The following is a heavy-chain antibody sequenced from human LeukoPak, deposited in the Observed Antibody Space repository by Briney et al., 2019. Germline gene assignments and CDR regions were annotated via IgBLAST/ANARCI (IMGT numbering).Heavy chain of an antibody. Sequence: GGSLRLSCAAPGFPFNGYNIHWIRQAPGKGLEWVSFIRNDETEIHYADFAKGRFTISRDRSENSVFLQMNSLRPDDTAVYYCAKDGGRYRFDYWGQGTMVTDSS. J-gene: IGHJ4*02. CDR1: GFPFNGYN. D-gene: IGHD3-16*02. CDR3: AKDGGRYRFDY. CDR2: IRNDETEI. V-gene: IGHV3-30*02.